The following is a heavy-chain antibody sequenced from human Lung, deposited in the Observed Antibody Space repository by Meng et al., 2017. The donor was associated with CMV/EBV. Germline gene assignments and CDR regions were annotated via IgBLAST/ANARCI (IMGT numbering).Heavy chain of an antibody. CDR1: GFTFNNYA. V-gene: IGHV3-30*14. D-gene: IGHD3-10*01. CDR3: ARAAQLLWSGEGKNYFDK. CDR2: ISYDGSIK. J-gene: IGHJ4*02. Sequence: GKXXKISCAASGFTFNNYAMHGVRQAPGKRLEWVAVISYDGSIKYYAEFLIGRFIISRDNSKKTLYLQMNSLSADDTAVYYCARAAQLLWSGEGKNYFDKXGQGXLVTVSS.